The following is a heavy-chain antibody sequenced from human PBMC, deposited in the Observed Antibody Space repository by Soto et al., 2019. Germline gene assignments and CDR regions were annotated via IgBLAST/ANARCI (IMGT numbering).Heavy chain of an antibody. CDR1: GYSISSGYS. CDR3: ARADYCRGGSCYSAPNMDV. V-gene: IGHV4-38-2*01. J-gene: IGHJ6*02. D-gene: IGHD2-15*01. CDR2: IHHRGTT. Sequence: SETLSLTCGVSGYSISSGYSWGWIRQPPGKGLEWIGSIHHRGTTYYNPFLNSRVSISLDIAKNQFSLNLKSVTAADTAMYYCARADYCRGGSCYSAPNMDVWGQGTTVTVYS.